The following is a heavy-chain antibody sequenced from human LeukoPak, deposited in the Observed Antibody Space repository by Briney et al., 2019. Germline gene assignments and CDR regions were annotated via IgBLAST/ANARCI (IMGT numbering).Heavy chain of an antibody. CDR1: GYTFSSYG. D-gene: IGHD5-24*01. CDR3: ASLKTDGYFDY. J-gene: IGHJ4*02. V-gene: IGHV1-18*01. CDR2: ISTYNGNT. Sequence: ASVKVSCKASGYTFSSYGISWVRQAPGQGLEWMGWISTYNGNTNYAQKFRGRVTMTTDTSTSTAYMELRSLRSDDTAVYYCASLKTDGYFDYWGQGTLVTVSS.